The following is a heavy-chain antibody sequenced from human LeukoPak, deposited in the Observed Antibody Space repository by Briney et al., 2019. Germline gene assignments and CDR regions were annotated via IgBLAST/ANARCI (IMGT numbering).Heavy chain of an antibody. D-gene: IGHD3-22*01. CDR2: IYYSGST. J-gene: IGHJ3*02. CDR3: ARLFYYDSSGLDAFDI. V-gene: IGHV4-59*08. CDR1: GGSISSYY. Sequence: SETLSLTCTVSGGSISSYYWSWIRQPPGKGLEWIGYIYYSGSTNYNPSLKSRVTISVDTSKNQFSLKLSSVTAADTAVYYCARLFYYDSSGLDAFDIWRQGTTGTVSS.